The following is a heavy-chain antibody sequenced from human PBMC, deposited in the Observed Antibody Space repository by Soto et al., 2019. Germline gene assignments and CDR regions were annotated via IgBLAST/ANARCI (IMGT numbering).Heavy chain of an antibody. CDR1: GGSIRGYY. V-gene: IGHV4-4*07. CDR3: VRASMPKAHFDS. CDR2: MHTSGST. D-gene: IGHD2-2*01. Sequence: QMQLRESGPGLVKPSETLSLTCTVSGGSIRGYYWSWIRQSAGMRLEWIGRMHTSGSTNYNPSLKSRVTISVDMSKNQSSLKLTSVTAADTSLYYCVRASMPKAHFDSWGQGTLVTVSS. J-gene: IGHJ4*02.